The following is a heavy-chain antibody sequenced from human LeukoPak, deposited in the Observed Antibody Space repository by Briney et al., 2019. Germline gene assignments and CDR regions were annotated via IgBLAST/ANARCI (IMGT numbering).Heavy chain of an antibody. Sequence: SETLSLTCTVSGGSISSSSYYWRWIRQPPGKGLEWIGSIYYSGSTYYNPSLKSRVTISVDTSKNQFSLKLSSVTAADTAVYYCARQVAGFDYAFDIWGQGTMVTVSS. D-gene: IGHD6-19*01. CDR1: GGSISSSSYY. CDR3: ARQVAGFDYAFDI. CDR2: IYYSGST. V-gene: IGHV4-39*01. J-gene: IGHJ3*02.